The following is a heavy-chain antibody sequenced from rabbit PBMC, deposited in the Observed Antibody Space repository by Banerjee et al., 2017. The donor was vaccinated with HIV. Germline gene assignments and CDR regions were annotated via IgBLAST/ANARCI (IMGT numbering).Heavy chain of an antibody. J-gene: IGHJ3*01. CDR1: GFSFSRNEY. CDR2: INVLTGKA. D-gene: IGHD4-2*01. Sequence: QSLEESGGDLVKPGASLTLTCTASGFSFSRNEYMCWVRQAPGKGLEWIACINVLTGKAVYASWAKGRFTFSKTSSTTVTLQMTTLTAADTATYFCARGGYGGHIYSMGLWGQGTLVTVS. CDR3: ARGGYGGHIYSMGL. V-gene: IGHV1S40*01.